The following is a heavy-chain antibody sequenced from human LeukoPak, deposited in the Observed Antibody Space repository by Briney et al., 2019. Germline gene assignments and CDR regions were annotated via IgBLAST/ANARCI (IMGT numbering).Heavy chain of an antibody. D-gene: IGHD5-18*01. J-gene: IGHJ4*02. Sequence: GGSLRLSYAASGFTFSSYAMSWVRQAPGKGLEWVSYISSSSSTIYYADSVKGRFTISRDNAKNSLYLQMNSLRAEDTAVYYCARERWIQGDIPDFDYWGQGTLVTVSS. CDR3: ARERWIQGDIPDFDY. V-gene: IGHV3-48*04. CDR1: GFTFSSYA. CDR2: ISSSSSTI.